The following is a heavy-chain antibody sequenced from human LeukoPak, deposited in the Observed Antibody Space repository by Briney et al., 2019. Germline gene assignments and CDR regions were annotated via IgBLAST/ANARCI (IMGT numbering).Heavy chain of an antibody. V-gene: IGHV4-59*08. Sequence: SETLSLTCTVSGGSISSYYWSWIRQPPGKGLEWIGYIYYSGSTNYNPSLKSRVTISVDTPKNQFSLKLSSVTAADTAVYYCARHAGGAGGWFDPWGQGTLVTVSS. J-gene: IGHJ5*02. CDR3: ARHAGGAGGWFDP. CDR2: IYYSGST. CDR1: GGSISSYY. D-gene: IGHD2-8*02.